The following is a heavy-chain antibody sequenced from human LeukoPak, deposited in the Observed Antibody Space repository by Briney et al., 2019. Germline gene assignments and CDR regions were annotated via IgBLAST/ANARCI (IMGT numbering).Heavy chain of an antibody. CDR2: IYYSGST. CDR3: ARAIHLGESPQAFIFDY. Sequence: PSETLSLTCTVSGGSISSYYWSWIRQPPGKGLEWLGYIYYSGSTNYNPSLKSRVTISVDTSKNQFSLKLSSVTAADTAVYYCARAIHLGESPQAFIFDYWGQGTLVTVSS. V-gene: IGHV4-59*01. D-gene: IGHD3-16*01. CDR1: GGSISSYY. J-gene: IGHJ4*02.